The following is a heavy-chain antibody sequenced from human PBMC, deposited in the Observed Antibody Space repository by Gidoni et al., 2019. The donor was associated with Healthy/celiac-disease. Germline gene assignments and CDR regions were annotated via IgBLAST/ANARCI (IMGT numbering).Heavy chain of an antibody. J-gene: IGHJ4*02. D-gene: IGHD1-26*01. CDR3: ARTSGSYFDFDY. V-gene: IGHV3-48*03. CDR1: GFTFSSYE. Sequence: EVQLVESGGGLVQPGGSLRLSCAASGFTFSSYEMNWVRQAPGKGLEWVSYISSSGSTIYYADSVKGRFTISRDNAKNSLYLQMNSLRAEDTAVYYCARTSGSYFDFDYWGQGTLVTVSS. CDR2: ISSSGSTI.